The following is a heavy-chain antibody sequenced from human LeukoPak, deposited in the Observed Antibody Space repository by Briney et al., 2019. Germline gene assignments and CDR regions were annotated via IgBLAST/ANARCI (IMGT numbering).Heavy chain of an antibody. J-gene: IGHJ5*02. CDR3: ARGRRFLVQFDP. Sequence: NPSETLSLTCAVYGGSFSGYYWRWIRQPPGKGLEWIGEINHSGSTNYNPSLKSRVTISVDTSKNQFSLKLSSVTAADTAVSYCARGRRFLVQFDPWGQGTLVTVSS. D-gene: IGHD3-3*01. CDR2: INHSGST. V-gene: IGHV4-34*01. CDR1: GGSFSGYY.